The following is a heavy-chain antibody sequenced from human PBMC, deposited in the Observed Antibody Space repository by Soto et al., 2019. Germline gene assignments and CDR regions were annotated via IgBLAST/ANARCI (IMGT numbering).Heavy chain of an antibody. Sequence: ASVKVSCKASGYTFTGYYMHWVRQAPGQGLEWMGWINPNSGGTNYAQKFQGWVTMTRDTSISTAYMELSRLRSDDTAVYYCARAGYDILTGPTGGFDPWGQGTLVTVSS. CDR3: ARAGYDILTGPTGGFDP. J-gene: IGHJ5*02. V-gene: IGHV1-2*04. CDR1: GYTFTGYY. CDR2: INPNSGGT. D-gene: IGHD3-9*01.